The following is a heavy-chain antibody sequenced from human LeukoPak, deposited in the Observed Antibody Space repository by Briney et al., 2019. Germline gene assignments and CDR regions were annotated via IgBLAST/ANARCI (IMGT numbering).Heavy chain of an antibody. V-gene: IGHV6-1*01. J-gene: IGHJ5*02. CDR3: ARGAPPSTAGFDP. CDR1: GDSVSSINAA. Sequence: SQTLSLTCAISGDSVSSINAAWNWIRQSPSRGLEWLGRTYYRSKWYRDYAVSLKSRIAINPDTSKNQFSLQLNSVTPEDTAVYYCARGAPPSTAGFDPWGQGTLVTVSS. CDR2: TYYRSKWYR.